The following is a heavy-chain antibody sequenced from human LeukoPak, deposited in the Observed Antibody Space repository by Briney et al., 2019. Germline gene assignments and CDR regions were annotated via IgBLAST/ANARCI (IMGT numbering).Heavy chain of an antibody. CDR1: GGTFSSYA. CDR2: IIPIFGTA. J-gene: IGHJ4*02. Sequence: SVKVSCKAPGGTFSSYAISWVRQAPGQGLEWMGGIIPIFGTANYAQKFQGRVTITTDESTSTAYMELGSLRSEDTAVYYCARGPLGYCSSTSCYTMSYWGQGTLVTVSS. D-gene: IGHD2-2*02. CDR3: ARGPLGYCSSTSCYTMSY. V-gene: IGHV1-69*05.